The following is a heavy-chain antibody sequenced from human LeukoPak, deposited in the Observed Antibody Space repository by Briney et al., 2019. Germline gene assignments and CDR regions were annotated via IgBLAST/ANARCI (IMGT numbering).Heavy chain of an antibody. J-gene: IGHJ4*02. CDR2: ISWNSGSI. CDR3: AKESSSSWYFDY. CDR1: GFTFDDYA. V-gene: IGHV3-9*01. D-gene: IGHD6-13*01. Sequence: GRSLRLSCAASGFTFDDYAMPWVRQAPGKGLEWVSGISWNSGSIGYADSVKGRFTISRDNAKNSLYLQMNSLRAEDTALYYCAKESSSSWYFDYWGQGTLVTVSS.